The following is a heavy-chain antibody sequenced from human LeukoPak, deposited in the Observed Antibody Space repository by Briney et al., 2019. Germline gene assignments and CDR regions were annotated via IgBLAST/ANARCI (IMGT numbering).Heavy chain of an antibody. CDR3: ARGLRGGVY. Sequence: SETLSLTCAVSGYSISSGYYWGWLRQPPGTGLEWIGSIYHSGSTYYNPSLKSRVTISVDTSKNQFSLKLSSVTAADTAVYYCARGLRGGVYWGQGTLVTVSS. V-gene: IGHV4-38-2*01. CDR1: GYSISSGYY. J-gene: IGHJ4*02. CDR2: IYHSGST. D-gene: IGHD2-15*01.